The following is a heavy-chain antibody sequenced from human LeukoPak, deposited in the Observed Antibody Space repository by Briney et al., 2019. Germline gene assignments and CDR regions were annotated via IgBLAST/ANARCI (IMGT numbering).Heavy chain of an antibody. J-gene: IGHJ6*04. Sequence: GGSLRLSCQASGITFSNHALDWVRQAPGKGLEYVAAINPNGGSTSYVDSVKGRFTISRDNSRYTLYLQMGDLRVDDTAVYYCATSGSYYTPVWGKGTTVIVSS. D-gene: IGHD1-26*01. V-gene: IGHV3-64*02. CDR3: ATSGSYYTPV. CDR2: INPNGGST. CDR1: GITFSNHA.